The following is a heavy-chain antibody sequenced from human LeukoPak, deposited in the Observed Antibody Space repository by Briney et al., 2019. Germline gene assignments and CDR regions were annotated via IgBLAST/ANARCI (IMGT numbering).Heavy chain of an antibody. CDR3: ARGDRGNYDILTGYSSWAFDI. CDR2: IYYSGST. J-gene: IGHJ3*02. V-gene: IGHV4-39*07. Sequence: SETLSLTCTVSGGSISSSSYYWGWIRQPPGKGLEWIGSIYYSGSTYYNPSLKSRVTISVDRSKNQFSLKLSSVTAADTAVYYCARGDRGNYDILTGYSSWAFDIWGQGTMVTVSS. CDR1: GGSISSSSYY. D-gene: IGHD3-9*01.